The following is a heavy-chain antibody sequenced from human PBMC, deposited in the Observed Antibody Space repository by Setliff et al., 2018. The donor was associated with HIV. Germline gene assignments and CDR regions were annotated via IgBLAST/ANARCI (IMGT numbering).Heavy chain of an antibody. D-gene: IGHD6-19*01. J-gene: IGHJ3*01. Sequence: GASVKVSCKVSGYSFAELSIHWVRQAPGKGLEWMGGFDPDDGETIYAQKFQGRVTMTEDTSRDTAYMELSSLRSEDTAVYYCGRVPYRSAWFSGGHNPFDDWGQGTMVTVSS. V-gene: IGHV1-24*01. CDR1: GYSFAELS. CDR2: FDPDDGET. CDR3: GRVPYRSAWFSGGHNPFDD.